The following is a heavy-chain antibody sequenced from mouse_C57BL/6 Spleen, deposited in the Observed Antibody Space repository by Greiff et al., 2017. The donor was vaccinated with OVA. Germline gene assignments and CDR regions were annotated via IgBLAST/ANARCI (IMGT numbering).Heavy chain of an antibody. CDR1: GYTFTSYW. Sequence: VQLQQPGAELVKPGASVKLSCKASGYTFTSYWMQWVKQRPGQGLEWIGEIDPSDSYTNYNQKFKGKATLTVDTSSSTAYMQLSSLTSEDSAVYYCARGRTGWYFDVWGTGTTVTVSS. J-gene: IGHJ1*03. V-gene: IGHV1-50*01. CDR2: IDPSDSYT. CDR3: ARGRTGWYFDV.